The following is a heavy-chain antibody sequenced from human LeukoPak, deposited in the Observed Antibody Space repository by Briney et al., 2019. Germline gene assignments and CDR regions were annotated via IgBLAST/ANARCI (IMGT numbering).Heavy chain of an antibody. CDR1: GFTFSSYW. D-gene: IGHD2/OR15-2a*01. Sequence: GGSLRLSCAASGFTFSSYWVSWVRQAPGKGLEWVANIKQDGSEECYVDSVKGRFTISRDNAKNSLYLQMNSLTAEDTAVYYCARLLSNYYCYYMDVWGKGTTVTVSS. J-gene: IGHJ6*03. V-gene: IGHV3-7*01. CDR3: ARLLSNYYCYYMDV. CDR2: IKQDGSEE.